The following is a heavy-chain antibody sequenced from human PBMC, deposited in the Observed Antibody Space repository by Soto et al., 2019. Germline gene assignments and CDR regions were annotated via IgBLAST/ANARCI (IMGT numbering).Heavy chain of an antibody. CDR2: INHSGST. Sequence: SETLSLTCAVYGGSFSGYYWSWIRQPPGKGLEWIGEINHSGSTNYNPSLKSRVTISVDTSKNQFSLKLSSVTAADTAVYYRARLVGATVSTFDYWGQGTLVTVSS. CDR3: ARLVGATVSTFDY. D-gene: IGHD1-26*01. J-gene: IGHJ4*02. V-gene: IGHV4-34*01. CDR1: GGSFSGYY.